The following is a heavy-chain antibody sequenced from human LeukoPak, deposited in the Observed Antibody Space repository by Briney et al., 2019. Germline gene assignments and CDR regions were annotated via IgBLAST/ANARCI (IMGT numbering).Heavy chain of an antibody. CDR1: GYSISSGYY. CDR3: ARVIAVAGEGWFDP. Sequence: SETLSLTCTVSGYSISSGYYWGWVRQPPGKGLEWIGSFFESGSTYYNPSLKSRVTISVDTSKNQFSLKLSSVTAADTAVYYCARVIAVAGEGWFDPWGQGTLVTVSS. J-gene: IGHJ5*02. CDR2: FFESGST. D-gene: IGHD6-19*01. V-gene: IGHV4-38-2*02.